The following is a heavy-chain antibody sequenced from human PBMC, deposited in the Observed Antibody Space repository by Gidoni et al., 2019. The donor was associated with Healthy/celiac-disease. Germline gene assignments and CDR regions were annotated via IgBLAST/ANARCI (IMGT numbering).Heavy chain of an antibody. CDR2: ISSSGSSI. J-gene: IGHJ4*02. CDR3: ARGGARYTLGVVVAAPLDY. CDR1: VFSFSDYS. Sequence: QVQLVESGGGLVKPGGSLRLSCAASVFSFSDYSLSWIRHAPGKGMEWVSYISSSGSSIYYADSVKGRFTISRDNAKNSLYLQMNSLRAEDTAVYYCARGGARYTLGVVVAAPLDYWGQGTLVTVSS. D-gene: IGHD2-15*01. V-gene: IGHV3-11*01.